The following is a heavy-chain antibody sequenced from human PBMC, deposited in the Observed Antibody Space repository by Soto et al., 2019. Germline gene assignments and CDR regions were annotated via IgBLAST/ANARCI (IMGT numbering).Heavy chain of an antibody. CDR2: INAGNWNT. Sequence: AGVPVSHQPSGYTFPHFAIYWVRQAPGQRRAWMGWINAGNWNTKYSQRYQGRVTITRDTSARTAYMELSCLRSEDTSVYYCARDAGSFAYWGQGTRVPSPQ. J-gene: IGHJ4*02. CDR3: ARDAGSFAY. D-gene: IGHD3-10*01. V-gene: IGHV1-3*01. CDR1: GYTFPHFA.